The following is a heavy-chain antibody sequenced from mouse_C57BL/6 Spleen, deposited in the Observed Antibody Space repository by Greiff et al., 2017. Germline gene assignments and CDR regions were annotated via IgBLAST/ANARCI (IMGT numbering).Heavy chain of an antibody. CDR2: INPNNGGT. CDR3: ARLITTVVATRYYAMDY. CDR1: GYTFTDYN. D-gene: IGHD1-1*01. Sequence: VQLQQSGPELVKPGASVKIPCKASGYTFTDYNMDWVKQSHGKSLEWIGDINPNNGGTIYNQKFKGKATLTVDKSSSTAYMELRSLTSEDTAVYYCARLITTVVATRYYAMDYWGQGTSVTVSS. J-gene: IGHJ4*01. V-gene: IGHV1-18*01.